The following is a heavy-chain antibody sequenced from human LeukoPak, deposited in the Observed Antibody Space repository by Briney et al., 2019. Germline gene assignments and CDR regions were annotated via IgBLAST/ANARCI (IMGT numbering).Heavy chain of an antibody. V-gene: IGHV3-74*01. D-gene: IGHD6-19*01. CDR1: GFTFSSYW. CDR3: ARKAMAGTCAFDI. J-gene: IGHJ3*02. Sequence: GGSLRLSCAASGFTFSSYWMHWVRQAPGKGLVWVSRINSDGSDTTYADSVKGRFTISRDNAKNTLYLQMNSLRAEDTAVYYCARKAMAGTCAFDIWGQGTMVTVSS. CDR2: INSDGSDT.